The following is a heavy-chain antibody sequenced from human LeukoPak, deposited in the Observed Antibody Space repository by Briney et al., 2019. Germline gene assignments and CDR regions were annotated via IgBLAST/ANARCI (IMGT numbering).Heavy chain of an antibody. V-gene: IGHV4-59*01. CDR3: ARGLAATDV. D-gene: IGHD6-13*01. CDR2: VYYSGST. J-gene: IGHJ6*04. Sequence: SETLSLTCTVSGGSISPYHWNWIRQPPGKGLEWIGYVYYSGSTNFNPSLKSRVTISVDTSKNQFSLKLSSVTAADTAVYYCARGLAATDVWGKGTTVTVSS. CDR1: GGSISPYH.